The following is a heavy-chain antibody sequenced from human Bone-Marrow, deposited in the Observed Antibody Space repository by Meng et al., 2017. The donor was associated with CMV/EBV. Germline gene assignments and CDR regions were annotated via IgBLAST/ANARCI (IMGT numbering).Heavy chain of an antibody. V-gene: IGHV4-39*01. D-gene: IGHD1-1*01. CDR2: IYYSGST. Sequence: SETLSLTCTVSDDSISSNDYCWGWIRQPPGKGLEWIGSIYYSGSTYYNPSLKSRVTMSVATSRNQFSLKLRSVTAADTAIYYCARHEVSWNAPLGFDPWGQGTRVTVSS. CDR1: DDSISSNDYC. J-gene: IGHJ5*02. CDR3: ARHEVSWNAPLGFDP.